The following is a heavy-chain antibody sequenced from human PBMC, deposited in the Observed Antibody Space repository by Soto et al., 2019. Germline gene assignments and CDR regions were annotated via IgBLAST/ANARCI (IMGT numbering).Heavy chain of an antibody. CDR3: AKDSIIAAAPYGMDV. CDR2: ISGSGGST. V-gene: IGHV3-23*01. CDR1: GFTFSSYA. D-gene: IGHD6-13*01. J-gene: IGHJ6*02. Sequence: GGFLRLSCAASGFTFSSYAMSWVHQAPGKGLEWVSAISGSGGSTYYADSVKGRFTISRDNSKNTLYLQMNSLRAEDTAVYYCAKDSIIAAAPYGMDVWGQGTTVTVSS.